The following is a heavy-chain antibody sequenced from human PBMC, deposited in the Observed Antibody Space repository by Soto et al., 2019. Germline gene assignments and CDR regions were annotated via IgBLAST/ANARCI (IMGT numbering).Heavy chain of an antibody. CDR2: AVIGSGST. V-gene: IGHV1-58*01. CDR1: GFTFTTSA. D-gene: IGHD6-19*01. CDR3: AADLGVAVAGGYYYYGVVV. Sequence: SVKVSCKASGFTFTTSAVQWVRQARGQRLERIGWAVIGSGSTNYAKKFQERVTITRDMTTGTAYLELSSLRSEDTAVYYCAADLGVAVAGGYYYYGVVVWGQGTTVTVSS. J-gene: IGHJ6*02.